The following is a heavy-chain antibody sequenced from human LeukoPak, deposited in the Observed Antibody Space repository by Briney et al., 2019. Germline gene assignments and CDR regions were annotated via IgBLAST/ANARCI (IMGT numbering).Heavy chain of an antibody. D-gene: IGHD3-22*01. Sequence: ASVKVSCKASGYTFTSYYIHWVRQAPGQGLGWVGIVNPSGGSTTYAQKFQGRVTVTRDTSTSTVYMELSSLISEDTAVYYCTREDDYDSSGSYRRSQLDYWGQGTLVTVSS. CDR3: TREDDYDSSGSYRRSQLDY. CDR2: VNPSGGST. CDR1: GYTFTSYY. J-gene: IGHJ4*02. V-gene: IGHV1-46*01.